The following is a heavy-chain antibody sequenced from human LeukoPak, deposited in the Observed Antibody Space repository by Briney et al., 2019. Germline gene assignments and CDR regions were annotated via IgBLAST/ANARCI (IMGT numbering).Heavy chain of an antibody. CDR2: IRSSSSTI. V-gene: IGHV3-48*01. CDR3: ARSSRLLDFDY. D-gene: IGHD2-8*02. Sequence: GGSLGLSCAASGFTFSSYSMNWVRQAPGKGLEWVSYIRSSSSTIYYADSVKGRFTISRDNAQNSLYLQMNSLRAEDTAVYYCARSSRLLDFDYWGQGTLVTVSS. CDR1: GFTFSSYS. J-gene: IGHJ4*02.